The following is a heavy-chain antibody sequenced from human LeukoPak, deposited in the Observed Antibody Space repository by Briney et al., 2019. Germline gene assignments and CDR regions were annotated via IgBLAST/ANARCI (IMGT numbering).Heavy chain of an antibody. Sequence: PGGSLRLSCAASGYTFNNYGIHWVRQAPGKGLEWVAFIRRDGNNENYAGSVKGRFTISRDNSKNTVYLQMSSLRAEDTAVFYCARDCTLYSNYGCFDYWGQGILVTVSS. D-gene: IGHD4-11*01. CDR1: GYTFNNYG. CDR3: ARDCTLYSNYGCFDY. J-gene: IGHJ4*02. V-gene: IGHV3-30*02. CDR2: IRRDGNNE.